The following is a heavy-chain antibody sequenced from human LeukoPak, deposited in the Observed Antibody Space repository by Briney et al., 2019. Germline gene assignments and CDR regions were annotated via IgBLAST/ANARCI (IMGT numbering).Heavy chain of an antibody. Sequence: GGSLRLSCAASGFTFSDYYMSWIRQAPGKGLEWVSYISSSGSTIYYADSVKGRFTISRDNAKNSLYLQMNSLRAEDTAAYYCARVYDDRSGYYYYYYGMDVWGQGTTVTVSS. V-gene: IGHV3-11*01. CDR2: ISSSGSTI. J-gene: IGHJ6*02. D-gene: IGHD3-22*01. CDR1: GFTFSDYY. CDR3: ARVYDDRSGYYYYYYGMDV.